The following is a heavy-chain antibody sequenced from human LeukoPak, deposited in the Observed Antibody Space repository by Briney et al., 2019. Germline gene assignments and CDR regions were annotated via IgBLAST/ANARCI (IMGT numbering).Heavy chain of an antibody. Sequence: GGSLRLSCVGSGYSFNNYWIAWVRQMPGKGLEWMGIIYPSDSDTRYMPSFQGQVTMSADKSSNIVYLQWSSLEASDTAKYFCARRSTISAFDAFDVWGQGTMVIVSS. CDR3: ARRSTISAFDAFDV. V-gene: IGHV5-51*01. CDR2: IYPSDSDT. D-gene: IGHD2-2*01. J-gene: IGHJ3*01. CDR1: GYSFNNYW.